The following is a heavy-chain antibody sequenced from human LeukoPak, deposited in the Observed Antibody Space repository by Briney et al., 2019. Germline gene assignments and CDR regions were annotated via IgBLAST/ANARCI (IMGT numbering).Heavy chain of an antibody. CDR3: AKWASDNRAFDL. CDR1: GTSITSNY. V-gene: IGHV4-59*08. CDR2: GHYSGNT. J-gene: IGHJ4*02. D-gene: IGHD2-8*01. Sequence: VKPSETLSLTCTVSGTSITSNYWNWIRQAPGQGPEWIGYGHYSGNTKYNPPLKSRVTISVDTSKNQFSLRLSSVTAADTAVYFCAKWASDNRAFDLWGQGTLVTVSS.